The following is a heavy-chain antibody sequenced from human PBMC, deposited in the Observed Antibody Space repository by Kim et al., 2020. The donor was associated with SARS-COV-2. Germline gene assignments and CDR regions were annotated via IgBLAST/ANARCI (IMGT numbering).Heavy chain of an antibody. CDR1: GFTFSNSW. D-gene: IGHD6-13*01. V-gene: IGHV3-7*03. J-gene: IGHJ4*02. CDR2: IKQDGSEK. Sequence: GGSLRLSCAASGFTFSNSWMSWVRQAPGKGLEWVANIKQDGSEKYYVDSVKGRFTISRDNAKNSLYLQMNSLRAEDTAMYYYAHQQYSSSWIDYWGQGTLVTVSS. CDR3: AHQQYSSSWIDY.